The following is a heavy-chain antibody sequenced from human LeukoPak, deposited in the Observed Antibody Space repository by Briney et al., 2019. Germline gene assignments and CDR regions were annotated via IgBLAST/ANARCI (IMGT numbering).Heavy chain of an antibody. D-gene: IGHD2-2*01. J-gene: IGHJ2*01. Sequence: SETLSLTCTVSGGSISSYYWSWIRQPPGKGLEWIGYIYYSGSTNYNPSLKSRVTISVDTSKNQFSLKLSSVTAADTAVYYCARYCSSTSRCYVPSRYFDLWGRGTLVTVSS. V-gene: IGHV4-59*01. CDR1: GGSISSYY. CDR2: IYYSGST. CDR3: ARYCSSTSRCYVPSRYFDL.